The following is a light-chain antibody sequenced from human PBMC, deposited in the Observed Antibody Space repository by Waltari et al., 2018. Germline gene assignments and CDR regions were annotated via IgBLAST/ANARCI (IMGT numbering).Light chain of an antibody. CDR2: DAS. Sequence: ETVLTQSPATLSLSPGERATLSCRASQSVSSYLAWYQQKPGQAPRLLIYDASNGATGTPARFSGSGSGTDFTLTISSLEPEDFAVYYCQQRSNWRDTFGQGTKVEIK. J-gene: IGKJ1*01. CDR3: QQRSNWRDT. V-gene: IGKV3-11*01. CDR1: QSVSSY.